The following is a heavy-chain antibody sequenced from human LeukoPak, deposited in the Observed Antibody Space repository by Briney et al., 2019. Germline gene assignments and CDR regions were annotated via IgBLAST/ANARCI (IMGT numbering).Heavy chain of an antibody. Sequence: GGSLRLSCAASGFTFSSYAMSWVRQAPGKGLEWVSAISGSGGSTYYADSVKGRFTISRDNSKDTPYLQMNSLRAEDTAVYYCARDTVVVVAATPGYFDYWGQGTLVTVSS. J-gene: IGHJ4*02. CDR1: GFTFSSYA. V-gene: IGHV3-23*01. CDR2: ISGSGGST. CDR3: ARDTVVVVAATPGYFDY. D-gene: IGHD2-15*01.